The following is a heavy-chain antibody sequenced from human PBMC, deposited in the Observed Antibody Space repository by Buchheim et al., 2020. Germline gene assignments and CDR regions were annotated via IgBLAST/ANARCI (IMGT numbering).Heavy chain of an antibody. V-gene: IGHV4-30-4*01. D-gene: IGHD3-22*01. CDR3: ARGPYDSSVEGDYYYYGMDV. J-gene: IGHJ6*02. Sequence: QVQLQESGPGLVKPSQTLSLTCTVSGGSISSGDYYWSWIRQPPGKGLEWIGYIYYSGSTYYNPSLKSRVTISVDTSKKQFSLKLSSVTAADTAVYYCARGPYDSSVEGDYYYYGMDVWGQGTT. CDR2: IYYSGST. CDR1: GGSISSGDYY.